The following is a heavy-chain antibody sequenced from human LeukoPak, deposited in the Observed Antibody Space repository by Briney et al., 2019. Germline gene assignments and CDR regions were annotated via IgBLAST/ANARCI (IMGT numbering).Heavy chain of an antibody. CDR2: IRSKANSYAT. CDR1: GFTFSGSA. Sequence: PGGSLRLSCAASGFTFSGSAMHWVRQASGKGLEWVGRIRSKANSYATAYAASVKGRFTISRDDSKSIAYLQMNSLKTEDTAVYYCTRDQTPYYWGQGTLVTVSS. CDR3: TRDQTPYY. J-gene: IGHJ4*02. V-gene: IGHV3-73*01.